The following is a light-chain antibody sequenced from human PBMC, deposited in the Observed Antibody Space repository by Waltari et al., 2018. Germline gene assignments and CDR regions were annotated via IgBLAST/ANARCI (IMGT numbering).Light chain of an antibody. Sequence: EIVMTQSPEALALYPGETAPINRQSSASVLYIYNNKNHLAWYQQKPGQPPKLLLYWASTRKSGVPDRFSGSGSETDFTLTVTSLQAEDVAVYYCQQYYSTPLTFGGGTKVEIK. CDR1: ASVLYIYNNKNH. J-gene: IGKJ4*01. CDR3: QQYYSTPLT. CDR2: WAS. V-gene: IGKV4-1*01.